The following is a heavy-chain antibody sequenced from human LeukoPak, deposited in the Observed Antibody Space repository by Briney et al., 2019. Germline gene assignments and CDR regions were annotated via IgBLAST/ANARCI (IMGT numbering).Heavy chain of an antibody. D-gene: IGHD3-22*01. V-gene: IGHV4-61*02. CDR2: IYTSGST. CDR1: GGSISSGSYY. J-gene: IGHJ2*01. CDR3: ARDRPSYHYDSSGYYTGYWYFDL. Sequence: SETLSLTCTVSGGSISSGSYYWSWIRQPAGKGLEWIGRIYTSGSTNYNPSLKSRVTISVDTSKNQFSLKLSSVTAADTAVYYCARDRPSYHYDSSGYYTGYWYFDLWGRGTLVTVSS.